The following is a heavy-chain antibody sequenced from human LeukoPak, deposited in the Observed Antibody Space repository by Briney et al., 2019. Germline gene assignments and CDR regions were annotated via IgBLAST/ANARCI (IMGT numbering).Heavy chain of an antibody. D-gene: IGHD1-26*01. J-gene: IGHJ4*02. Sequence: GGSLRLSCAAAGFTFSNYAMTWVRQAPGKGLEWVSRISGRGEDMYYAGSVRGRFTISRDNSKNTLYLQMNSLRAEDTAVYYCAKLGMYSGTSYWGQGTLVTVSS. V-gene: IGHV3-23*01. CDR1: GFTFSNYA. CDR2: ISGRGEDM. CDR3: AKLGMYSGTSY.